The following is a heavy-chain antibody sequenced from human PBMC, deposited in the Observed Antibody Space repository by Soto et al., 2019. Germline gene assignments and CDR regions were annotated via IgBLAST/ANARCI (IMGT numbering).Heavy chain of an antibody. D-gene: IGHD5-12*01. J-gene: IGHJ6*03. V-gene: IGHV4-59*01. CDR2: IYYSGST. Sequence: SETLSLTCTVSGGSISRYYWSWIRQPPGKGLEWIGYIYYSGSTNYNPSLKSRVTISVDTSKNQFSLKLSSVTAADTAVYYCARKGDIVATIRGFYDYYYMDVWGKGTTVTVS. CDR1: GGSISRYY. CDR3: ARKGDIVATIRGFYDYYYMDV.